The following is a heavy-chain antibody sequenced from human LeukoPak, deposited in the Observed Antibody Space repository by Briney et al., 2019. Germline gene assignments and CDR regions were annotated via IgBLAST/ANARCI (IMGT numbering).Heavy chain of an antibody. V-gene: IGHV1-2*02. J-gene: IGHJ4*02. CDR2: INPNSGGT. CDR1: GYTFTGYY. Sequence: ASVKVSCKASGYTFTGYYMHWVRQAPGQGLEWMGWINPNSGGTNYAQKLQGRVTMTTDTSTSTAYMELRSLRSDDTAVYYCARSLPFTARPVSDYWGQGTLVTVSS. D-gene: IGHD6-6*01. CDR3: ARSLPFTARPVSDY.